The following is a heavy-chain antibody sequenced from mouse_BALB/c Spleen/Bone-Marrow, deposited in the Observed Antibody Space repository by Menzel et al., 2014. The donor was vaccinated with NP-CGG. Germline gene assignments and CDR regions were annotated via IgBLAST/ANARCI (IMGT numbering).Heavy chain of an antibody. CDR1: GFNIKDTY. CDR2: IDTANGNT. V-gene: IGHV14-3*02. D-gene: IGHD2-1*01. CDR3: ARYGNGLMDY. Sequence: EVKLMESGAELVKPGASVKLSRTASGFNIKDTYMHWVKQRPEQGLEWIGRIDTANGNTKYDPKFQGKTTITADTSSNTAYLQLSSLTTEDTADYYCARYGNGLMDYWGQGTSVTVSS. J-gene: IGHJ4*01.